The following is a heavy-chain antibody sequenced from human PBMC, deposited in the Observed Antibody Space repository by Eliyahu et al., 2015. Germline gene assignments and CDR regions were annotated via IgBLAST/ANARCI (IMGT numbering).Heavy chain of an antibody. J-gene: IGHJ3*02. Sequence: EGQLLESGGGLLQPGGSLRLSCAASGFTFSXYAMHWVRQAPGKGLEWVSVVSGTAQNAYYADSVKGRFTASRDNSKSTLFLQMDKVRAEDTAVYYCAKVKVAPQIYDAFDIWGQGTMVTVAS. CDR2: VSGTAQNA. V-gene: IGHV3-23*01. CDR1: GFTFSXYA. D-gene: IGHD5-12*01. CDR3: AKVKVAPQIYDAFDI.